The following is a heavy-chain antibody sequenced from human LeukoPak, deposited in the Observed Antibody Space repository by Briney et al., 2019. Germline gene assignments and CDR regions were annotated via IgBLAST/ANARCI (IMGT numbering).Heavy chain of an antibody. V-gene: IGHV3-74*01. Sequence: GGSLRLSCEASGFTFSRYWMHWVRQAPGKGLVWVSRIKSDGKTNYADSVKGRFTISRDNVKNTVSLQMNSLRADDTGVYYCARAPSEVGGYYPEYFRHWGQGTLVTVSS. CDR3: ARAPSEVGGYYPEYFRH. D-gene: IGHD3-3*01. CDR1: GFTFSRYW. CDR2: IKSDGKT. J-gene: IGHJ1*01.